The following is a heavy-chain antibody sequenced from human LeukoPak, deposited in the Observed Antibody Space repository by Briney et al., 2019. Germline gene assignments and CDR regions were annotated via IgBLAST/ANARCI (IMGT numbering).Heavy chain of an antibody. CDR2: IKQDGSEK. V-gene: IGHV3-7*01. D-gene: IGHD1-26*01. CDR3: ARAKWELRVLLGY. Sequence: GGSLRLSCAVSGLTVSSNYMSWVRQAPGKGLEWVANIKQDGSEKYYVDSVKGRFIISRDNAKNSLYLQMNSLRAEDTAVYYCARAKWELRVLLGYWGQGTLVTVSS. J-gene: IGHJ4*02. CDR1: GLTVSSNY.